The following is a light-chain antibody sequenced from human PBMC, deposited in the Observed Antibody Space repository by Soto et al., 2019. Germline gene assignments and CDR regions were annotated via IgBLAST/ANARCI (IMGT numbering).Light chain of an antibody. V-gene: IGLV3-21*02. Sequence: SYELTQPPSVSVAPGQTARMTCGGNNIGSKGVHWYQQRPGQAPVLVVYNDSDRPSGIPERFSGSNSGNTATLTISRVEAGDEADYYCQVWDRSSDWVFGGETKLTVL. CDR1: NIGSKG. J-gene: IGLJ3*02. CDR2: NDS. CDR3: QVWDRSSDWV.